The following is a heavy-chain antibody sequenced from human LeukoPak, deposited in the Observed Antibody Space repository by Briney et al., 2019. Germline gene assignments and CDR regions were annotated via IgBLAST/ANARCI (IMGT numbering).Heavy chain of an antibody. D-gene: IGHD6-13*01. CDR2: SSWKSGSV. CDR3: AKGTGSSPKGGYFRH. Sequence: PGGSLRLSCRASGFTFDDYAMHWVWQAPGKGLEWVSGSSWKSGSVAYAGSVKGRFTISRDNTKNSLYLQMNSLRTEDTALYYCAKGTGSSPKGGYFRHWGQGTLVIVSS. J-gene: IGHJ1*01. V-gene: IGHV3-9*01. CDR1: GFTFDDYA.